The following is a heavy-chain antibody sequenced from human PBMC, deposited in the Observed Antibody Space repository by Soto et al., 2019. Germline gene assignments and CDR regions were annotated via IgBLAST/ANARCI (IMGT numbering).Heavy chain of an antibody. V-gene: IGHV4-34*01. CDR3: ARKSSGWYGNFQH. J-gene: IGHJ1*01. Sequence: QVQLQQWGAGLLKPSEILSLTCAVYGGSFSGYYWSWIRQPPGKGLEWIGEINHSGSTNYNPSLKSRVTISVDTSKNQFSLKLSSVTAADTAVYYCARKSSGWYGNFQHWGQGTLVTVSS. D-gene: IGHD6-19*01. CDR2: INHSGST. CDR1: GGSFSGYY.